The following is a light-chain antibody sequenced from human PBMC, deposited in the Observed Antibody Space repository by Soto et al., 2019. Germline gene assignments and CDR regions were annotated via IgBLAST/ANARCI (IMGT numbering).Light chain of an antibody. V-gene: IGLV2-14*01. Sequence: QSALTQPASVSGSPGQSITISCTGTTSDIGAYNYVSWYQQHAGKAPKLIIYEVSRRPSGVSNRFSGSKSGSTASLTISGLQAEEEALYYCASSSGITTLLFATGTKVTVL. CDR2: EVS. CDR1: TSDIGAYNY. CDR3: ASSSGITTLL. J-gene: IGLJ1*01.